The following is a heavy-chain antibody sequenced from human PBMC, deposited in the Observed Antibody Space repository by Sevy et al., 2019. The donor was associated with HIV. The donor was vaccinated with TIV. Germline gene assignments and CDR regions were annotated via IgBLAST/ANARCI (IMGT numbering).Heavy chain of an antibody. V-gene: IGHV3-11*01. CDR2: IGSSGSTI. CDR3: ARDRGNLGYCSGGSCYGGGWFDP. D-gene: IGHD2-15*01. J-gene: IGHJ5*02. CDR1: GFTFSDYY. Sequence: GGSLRLSCAASGFTFSDYYMSWIRQAPGKGLEWVSYIGSSGSTIYYADSVKGRFTISRDNAKNSLYLQMNSLRAEDTAVYYCARDRGNLGYCSGGSCYGGGWFDPWGQGTLVTVSS.